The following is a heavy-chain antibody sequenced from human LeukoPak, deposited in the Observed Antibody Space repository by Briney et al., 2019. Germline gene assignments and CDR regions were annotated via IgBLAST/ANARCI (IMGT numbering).Heavy chain of an antibody. Sequence: SETLSLTCTVSGGSLSSSSYYWGWIRQPPGKGLEWIGSIYYSGSTYHNPSLKSRVTISVDTSKNHFSLKLSSVTAADTAVYYCARGGSYPPYYFDYWGQGTLVTVSS. CDR3: ARGGSYPPYYFDY. J-gene: IGHJ4*02. CDR2: IYYSGST. CDR1: GGSLSSSSYY. V-gene: IGHV4-39*07. D-gene: IGHD1-26*01.